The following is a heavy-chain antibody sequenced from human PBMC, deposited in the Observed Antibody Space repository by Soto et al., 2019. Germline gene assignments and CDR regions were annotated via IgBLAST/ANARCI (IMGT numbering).Heavy chain of an antibody. CDR3: ARVKLGYCSGGSCYSGATYYYYYMDV. CDR2: IYSGGST. Sequence: EVQLVESGGGLVQPGGSLRLSCAASGFTVSSNYMSWVRQAPGKGLEWVSVIYSGGSTYYADSVKGRFTISRHNSKSTRYLQMNSLRAEDTAVYYCARVKLGYCSGGSCYSGATYYYYYMDVWGKGTTVTVSS. D-gene: IGHD2-15*01. CDR1: GFTVSSNY. J-gene: IGHJ6*03. V-gene: IGHV3-53*04.